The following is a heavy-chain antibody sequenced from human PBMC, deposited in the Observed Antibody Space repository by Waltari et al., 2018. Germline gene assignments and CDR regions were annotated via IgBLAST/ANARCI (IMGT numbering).Heavy chain of an antibody. D-gene: IGHD5-12*01. CDR3: ATYIGASVGTAAFDV. CDR1: GGSITTNRHY. J-gene: IGHJ3*01. CDR2: ISYNGAT. V-gene: IGHV4-39*01. Sequence: QLQLQESGPGLVKPSETLALTSSVSGGSITTNRHYWGWIRQPPGQGLEWIGTISYNGATYSSPSLRGRLTLSRDTTMNQLSLKLGSVTAADTAVYYCATYIGASVGTAAFDVWGQGTMVTVSS.